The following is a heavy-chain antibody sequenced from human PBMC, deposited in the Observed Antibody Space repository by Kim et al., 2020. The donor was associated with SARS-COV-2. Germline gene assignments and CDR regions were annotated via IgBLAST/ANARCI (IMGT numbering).Heavy chain of an antibody. CDR1: GFTFSISA. D-gene: IGHD2-21*02. CDR2: IGAGGGFT. Sequence: GGSLRLSCAASGFTFSISAMSWVRQAPGKGLDWVSMIGAGGGFTRYADSVQGRFVIFRDDSKSTLYLQMNNLRVEDTAIYYCAKGGGGDHGLWGQGALVSVSS. V-gene: IGHV3-23*01. CDR3: AKGGGGDHGL. J-gene: IGHJ4*02.